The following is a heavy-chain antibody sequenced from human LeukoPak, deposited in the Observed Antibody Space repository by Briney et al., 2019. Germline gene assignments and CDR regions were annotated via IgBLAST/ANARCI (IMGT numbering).Heavy chain of an antibody. CDR1: GFTASSNY. CDR2: IYSGGST. Sequence: PGGSLRLSCAASGFTASSNYMTWVRQAPGKGLEWVSVIYSGGSTYYADSVKGRFTISRDNSKNTLYLQMNSLRVEDTAVYYCVRLRGYSYGPPDYWGQGTLVTVSS. D-gene: IGHD5-18*01. V-gene: IGHV3-53*01. J-gene: IGHJ4*02. CDR3: VRLRGYSYGPPDY.